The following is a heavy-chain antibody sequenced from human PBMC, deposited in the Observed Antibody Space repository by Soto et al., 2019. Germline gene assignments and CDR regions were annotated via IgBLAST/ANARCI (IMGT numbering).Heavy chain of an antibody. Sequence: QTGGSLRLSCAASGFTFDDYAMHWVRQAPGKGLEWVSGISWNSGSIGYADSVKGRFTISRDNAKNSLYLQMNSLRAEDTALYYCAKDKYCSSTSCHEGGGWFDPWGQGTLVTVSS. J-gene: IGHJ5*02. CDR1: GFTFDDYA. CDR2: ISWNSGSI. CDR3: AKDKYCSSTSCHEGGGWFDP. D-gene: IGHD2-2*01. V-gene: IGHV3-9*01.